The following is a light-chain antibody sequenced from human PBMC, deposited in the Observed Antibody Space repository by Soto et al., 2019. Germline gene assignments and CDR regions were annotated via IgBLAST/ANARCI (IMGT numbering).Light chain of an antibody. CDR1: KLGFKY. Sequence: SYELTQPTSVSVSPGQTASITCCGDKLGFKYTSWYQQKPGQSPMLVIYQDNKRPSGIPERFSGSNSGNTATLTISGTQAMDEADYYCQAWDSSTLSVVFGGGTKLTVL. V-gene: IGLV3-1*01. J-gene: IGLJ2*01. CDR2: QDN. CDR3: QAWDSSTLSVV.